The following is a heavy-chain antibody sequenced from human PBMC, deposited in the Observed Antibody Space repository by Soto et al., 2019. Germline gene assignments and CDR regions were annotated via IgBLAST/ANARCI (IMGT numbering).Heavy chain of an antibody. D-gene: IGHD5-12*01. V-gene: IGHV4-59*08. Sequence: SETLSLTCTVSGGSISSYYWSWIRQPPGKGLEWIGYIYYSGSTNYNPSLKSRVTISVDTSKNQFSLKLSSVTAADTAVYYCARQLDIVATAYFDYWGQGTLVTVSS. CDR1: GGSISSYY. CDR2: IYYSGST. J-gene: IGHJ4*02. CDR3: ARQLDIVATAYFDY.